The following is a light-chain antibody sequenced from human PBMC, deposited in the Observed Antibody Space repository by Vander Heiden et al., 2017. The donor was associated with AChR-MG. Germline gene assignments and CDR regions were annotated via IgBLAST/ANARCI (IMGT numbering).Light chain of an antibody. CDR1: QSVSSY. Sequence: IVLTQSPATLSSSPGERATLSCRASQSVSSYLAWYQQKPGQAPRLLIYDASNRATGIPARFSGSGSGTDFTLTISSLEPEDFAVYYCQQRSNWPPLTFGGGTKVEIK. J-gene: IGKJ4*01. CDR3: QQRSNWPPLT. V-gene: IGKV3-11*01. CDR2: DAS.